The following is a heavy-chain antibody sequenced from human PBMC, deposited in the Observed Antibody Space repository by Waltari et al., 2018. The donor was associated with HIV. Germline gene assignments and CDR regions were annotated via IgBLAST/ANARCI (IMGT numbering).Heavy chain of an antibody. CDR2: ISSSSSYI. V-gene: IGHV3-21*01. CDR3: ATASYDSSGYYYA. D-gene: IGHD3-22*01. J-gene: IGHJ5*02. CDR1: GSSFGRYS. Sequence: EVQLVASGGGLVKPGGSLRLSRAASGSSFGRYSMNWVPLAPGKVLEWVSSISSSSSYIYYVDSLKGRFTISRDNAKNSLYLQMNSLRAEDTAMYYCATASYDSSGYYYAWGQGTLVTVSS.